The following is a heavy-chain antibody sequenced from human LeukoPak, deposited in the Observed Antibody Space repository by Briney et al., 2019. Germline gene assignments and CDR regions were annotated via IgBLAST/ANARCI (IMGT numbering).Heavy chain of an antibody. CDR1: GYSFTSYW. Sequence: GESLKISCKGSGYSFTSYWIGWVRQMPGKGLEWTGIIYPGDSDTRYSPSFQGQVTISADKSISTAYLQWSSLKASDTAMYYCARSREYYYDSSGYYPDAFDIWGQGTMVTVSS. D-gene: IGHD3-22*01. CDR2: IYPGDSDT. CDR3: ARSREYYYDSSGYYPDAFDI. J-gene: IGHJ3*02. V-gene: IGHV5-51*01.